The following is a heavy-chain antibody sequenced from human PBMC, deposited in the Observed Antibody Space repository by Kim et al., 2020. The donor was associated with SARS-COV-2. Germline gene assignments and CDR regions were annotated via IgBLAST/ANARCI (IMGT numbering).Heavy chain of an antibody. D-gene: IGHD6-25*01. CDR2: ISNSNYGR. Sequence: GGSLRLSCTASGFTFSSYAMNWVRQAPGKGLEWVGLISNSNYGRTYTYAATGRVTFFSASANTKLFLQLNINRPESTDTAFYSCTTAQGMTGCGLDPWG. CDR3: TTAQGMTGCGLDP. CDR1: GFTFSSYA. V-gene: IGHV3-21*03. J-gene: IGHJ5*02.